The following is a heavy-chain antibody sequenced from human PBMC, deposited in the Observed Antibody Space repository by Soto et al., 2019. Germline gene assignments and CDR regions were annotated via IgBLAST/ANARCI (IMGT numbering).Heavy chain of an antibody. CDR1: GGTFSSYA. CDR3: ARDWNHCTNGVCYVH. D-gene: IGHD2-8*01. CDR2: IIPIFGTA. Sequence: QVQLVQSGAEVEKPGSSGKVSCKASGGTFSSYAISWVRQAPGQGLEWMGGIIPIFGTANYAQKFQGRVTITAVESTSTAYMDLSSLRSEDTAVYYCARDWNHCTNGVCYVHWGQGTLVTVSS. J-gene: IGHJ4*02. V-gene: IGHV1-69*01.